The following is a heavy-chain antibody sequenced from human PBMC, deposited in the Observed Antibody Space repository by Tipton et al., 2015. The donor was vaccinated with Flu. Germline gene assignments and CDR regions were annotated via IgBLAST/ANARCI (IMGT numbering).Heavy chain of an antibody. V-gene: IGHV4-38-2*01. CDR2: IYHSGST. Sequence: TLSLTCAVYGYSISSGYYWGWIRQPPGKGLEWIGSIYHSGSTYYNSSLKSRVTISVDTSKNQFSLKLSSVTAADTAVYYCARIYDSSGIDYWGQGTLVTVSS. CDR1: GYSISSGYY. D-gene: IGHD3-22*01. J-gene: IGHJ4*02. CDR3: ARIYDSSGIDY.